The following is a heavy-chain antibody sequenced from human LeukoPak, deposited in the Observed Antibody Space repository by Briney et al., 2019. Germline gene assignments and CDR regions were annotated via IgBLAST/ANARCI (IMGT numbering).Heavy chain of an antibody. CDR3: ARERHDSNGYNWFDP. D-gene: IGHD3-22*01. V-gene: IGHV3-74*01. CDR2: VNSDGSTT. CDR1: GFTFSAYW. Sequence: GGSLRLSCAASGFTFSAYWMHWVRQAPGKGLVWVSRVNSDGSTTSYADSVKGRFTISRDNAENTLYLQMNSLRAEDTAVYYCARERHDSNGYNWFDPWGQGTLVTVSS. J-gene: IGHJ5*02.